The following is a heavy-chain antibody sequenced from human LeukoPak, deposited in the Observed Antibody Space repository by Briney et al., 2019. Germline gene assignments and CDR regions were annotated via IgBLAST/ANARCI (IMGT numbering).Heavy chain of an antibody. Sequence: SETLSLTCTVSGGSISSYYWSWIRQPPGKGLEWIGYIYYSGSTNYNSSLKSRVTISVDTSKNQFSLKLSSVTAADTAVYYCARAYSSSWYFNWFDPWGQGTQVTVSS. CDR3: ARAYSSSWYFNWFDP. J-gene: IGHJ5*02. CDR1: GGSISSYY. D-gene: IGHD6-13*01. V-gene: IGHV4-59*01. CDR2: IYYSGST.